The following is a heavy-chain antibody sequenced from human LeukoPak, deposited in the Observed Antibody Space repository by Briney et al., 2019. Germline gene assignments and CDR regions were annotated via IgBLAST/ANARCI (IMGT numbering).Heavy chain of an antibody. CDR2: MYYSGNT. CDR1: GWSISSGYY. D-gene: IGHD4-17*01. J-gene: IGHJ6*03. V-gene: IGHV4-38-2*01. Sequence: SETLSLTCGVSGWSISSGYYWGWIRQPPGKGLEWLGSMYYSGNTHYNPSLKSRVTISVDTSKNQFSLKMTSVTPADTAVYYCARQLDYGDYSRSYYYFYMDVWGKGTTVTVSS. CDR3: ARQLDYGDYSRSYYYFYMDV.